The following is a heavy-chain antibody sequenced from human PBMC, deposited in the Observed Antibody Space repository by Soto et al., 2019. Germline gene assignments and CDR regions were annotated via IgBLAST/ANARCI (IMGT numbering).Heavy chain of an antibody. J-gene: IGHJ3*02. CDR3: ARDWYYDSSGYYLDAFDI. V-gene: IGHV3-21*01. CDR1: GFTFSSYS. D-gene: IGHD3-22*01. CDR2: ISSSSSYI. Sequence: PGGSLRLSCAASGFTFSSYSMNWVRQAPGKGLEWVSSISSSSSYIYCADSVKGRFTISRDNAKNSLYLQMNSLRAEDTAVYYSARDWYYDSSGYYLDAFDIWGQGTMVTVSS.